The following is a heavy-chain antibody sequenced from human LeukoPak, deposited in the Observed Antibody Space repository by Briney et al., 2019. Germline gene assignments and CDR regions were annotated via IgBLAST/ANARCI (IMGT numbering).Heavy chain of an antibody. CDR3: VSATSSLAFDI. V-gene: IGHV3-53*04. CDR1: GFSVSSDY. CDR2: IYSGGST. D-gene: IGHD6-6*01. J-gene: IGHJ3*02. Sequence: GGSLRLSCAASGFSVSSDYINWFRQAPGKGLEWVSVIYSGGSTYYADSVEGRFTISRHTSKNTVYLYMNNLRPEDTAVYYCVSATSSLAFDIWGQGTKVTVSS.